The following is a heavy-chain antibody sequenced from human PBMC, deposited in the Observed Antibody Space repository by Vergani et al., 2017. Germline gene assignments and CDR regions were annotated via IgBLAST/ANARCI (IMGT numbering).Heavy chain of an antibody. D-gene: IGHD2-15*01. J-gene: IGHJ4*02. CDR3: ATAGAAYCRGASCYDFFEY. CDR1: GFIFSSHG. CDR2: IRYDGSRR. Sequence: QVQLVEWGGGVVQPGGSLRLSCTASGFIFSSHGMHWVRQAPGKGLEWVAFIRYDGSRRDYGESVKGRFTISRDNSKNTLYLQMNRLRPEDTAVYYCATAGAAYCRGASCYDFFEYWGQGTLVTVAS. V-gene: IGHV3-30*02.